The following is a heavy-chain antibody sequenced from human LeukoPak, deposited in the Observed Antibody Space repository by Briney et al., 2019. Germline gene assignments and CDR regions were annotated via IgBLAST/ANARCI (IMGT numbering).Heavy chain of an antibody. J-gene: IGHJ5*02. CDR3: ARVAGIDFNWFDP. D-gene: IGHD6-19*01. Sequence: PSQTLSLTCTVSGGSISSGNYYWSWIRQPAGKGLEWIGRIYASGSTNYNPSLKSRVTISVDTSKKQFSLKLSSVTAADTAVYYCARVAGIDFNWFDPWGQGTLVTVSS. CDR2: IYASGST. V-gene: IGHV4-61*02. CDR1: GGSISSGNYY.